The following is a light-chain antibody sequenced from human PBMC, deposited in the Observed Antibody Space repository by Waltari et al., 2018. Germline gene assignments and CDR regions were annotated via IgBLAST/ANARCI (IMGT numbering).Light chain of an antibody. V-gene: IGKV1-13*02. Sequence: IQLTQSPSSLSASIGDRVTITCRASQGIGSALAWYQQKPGKPPRLLIHDASSLEGGVPSRFSGSGSGTDFTLSISSLQPEDFATYSCQHLNSYPFTFGPGTTV. CDR3: QHLNSYPFT. J-gene: IGKJ3*01. CDR2: DAS. CDR1: QGIGSA.